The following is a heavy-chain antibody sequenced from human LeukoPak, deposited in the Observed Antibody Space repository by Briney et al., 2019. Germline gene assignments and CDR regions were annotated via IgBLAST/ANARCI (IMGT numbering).Heavy chain of an antibody. CDR2: ISADHAT. D-gene: IGHD2-8*01. V-gene: IGHV3-23*01. Sequence: GGSLRLSCAASGFTFSHYPMSWVRQAPGKGLEWVAAISADHATYHADSMKGRFTISRDNSKNTLYLQMNGLRAEDTAVYYCAKDTEGVRGNFLFEYWGQGTLVTVSS. CDR1: GFTFSHYP. CDR3: AKDTEGVRGNFLFEY. J-gene: IGHJ4*02.